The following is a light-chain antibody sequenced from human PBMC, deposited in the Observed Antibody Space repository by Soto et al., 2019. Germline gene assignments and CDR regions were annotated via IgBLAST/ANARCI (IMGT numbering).Light chain of an antibody. V-gene: IGLV2-8*01. CDR2: EVS. Sequence: QSALTQPASVSGSPGQSITISCAGTSNDVGGYNYVSWYQQHPGKAPKLMIYEVSKRPSGVPDRFSGSKSGNTASLTVSGLQAEDEADYYCSSYAGSNNLGVFGGGTKLTVL. CDR1: SNDVGGYNY. J-gene: IGLJ3*02. CDR3: SSYAGSNNLGV.